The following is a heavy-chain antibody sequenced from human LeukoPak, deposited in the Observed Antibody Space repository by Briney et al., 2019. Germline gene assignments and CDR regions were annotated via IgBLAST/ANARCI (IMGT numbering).Heavy chain of an antibody. CDR1: GYTFTGYY. J-gene: IGHJ4*02. D-gene: IGHD6-19*01. V-gene: IGHV1-2*02. Sequence: ASVKVSCKASGYTFTGYYMHWVRQAPGQGLEWMGWINPNSGGTNYAQKFQGRVTMIRDTSISTAYMELSRLRSDDTAVYYCARVQEGLTSTTVAGTVDYWGQGTLVTVSS. CDR3: ARVQEGLTSTTVAGTVDY. CDR2: INPNSGGT.